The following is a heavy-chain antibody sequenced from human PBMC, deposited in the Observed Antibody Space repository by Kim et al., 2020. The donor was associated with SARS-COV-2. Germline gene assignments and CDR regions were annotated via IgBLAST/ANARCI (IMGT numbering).Heavy chain of an antibody. CDR3: ARRETKWDAFDI. Sequence: SVKVSCKASGGTFSIYVINWVRQAPGQGLEWMGGIIPIFGTANYAQKFHDRVTITADESTSTAYMEVSSVRSDDTAVYYCARRETKWDAFDIGGQGTMVTVSS. CDR1: GGTFSIYV. D-gene: IGHD1-7*01. CDR2: IIPIFGTA. V-gene: IGHV1-69*13. J-gene: IGHJ3*02.